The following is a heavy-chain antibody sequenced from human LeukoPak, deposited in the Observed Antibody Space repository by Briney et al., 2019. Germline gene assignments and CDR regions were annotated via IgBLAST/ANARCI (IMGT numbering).Heavy chain of an antibody. V-gene: IGHV4-59*11. D-gene: IGHD1-20*01. J-gene: IGHJ3*02. CDR1: GVSTSSHY. CDR3: ARLTGMTCAFDI. Sequence: SETLSLTCTVSGVSTSSHYWSWIRQPPGKGLDYIGYIYHSGSTNYNPSLRSRVTMSVDTSKKQFSLRLRSVTAADTAVYYCARLTGMTCAFDIWSQGTMVTVSS. CDR2: IYHSGST.